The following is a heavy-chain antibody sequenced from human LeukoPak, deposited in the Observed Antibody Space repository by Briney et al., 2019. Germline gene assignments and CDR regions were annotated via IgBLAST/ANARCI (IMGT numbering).Heavy chain of an antibody. CDR3: ARGSHDFWSGYYTEYYFDY. D-gene: IGHD3-3*01. CDR2: IYYSGST. J-gene: IGHJ4*02. CDR1: GDPIRSYN. V-gene: IGHV4-59*01. Sequence: SETLSLTCNVSGDPIRSYNWNWIRQPPGKGLEWIGYIYYSGSTNYNPSLKSRVTISLDTSKTQFSLKLDSVTSADTGVYYCARGSHDFWSGYYTEYYFDYWGQGTLVTVSS.